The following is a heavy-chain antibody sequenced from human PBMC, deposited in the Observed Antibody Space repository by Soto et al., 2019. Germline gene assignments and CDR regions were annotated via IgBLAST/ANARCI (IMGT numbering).Heavy chain of an antibody. D-gene: IGHD6-6*01. J-gene: IGHJ5*02. CDR1: GYSFTNYW. V-gene: IGHV5-10-1*01. CDR2: IDPSDSYT. Sequence: PGESLKISCKGFGYSFTNYWISWVRQMPGKGLEWMGRIDPSDSYTNYNPSLQGHVTISADKSITTAYLQLRSLKASDTAMYYCARQEAAHSPYNWFDPWGQGTLVTVSS. CDR3: ARQEAAHSPYNWFDP.